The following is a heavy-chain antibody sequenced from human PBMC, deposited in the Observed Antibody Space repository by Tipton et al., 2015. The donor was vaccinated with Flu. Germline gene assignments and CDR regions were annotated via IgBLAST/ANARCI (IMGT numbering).Heavy chain of an antibody. CDR1: GGSISTYF. J-gene: IGHJ4*02. D-gene: IGHD7-27*01. V-gene: IGHV4-59*01. Sequence: TLSLTCTVSGGSISTYFWSWIRQPPGKGLEWIGYIYYSGGTNYNPSLKSRVTMPVDTSKNQFSLNLSSVTAADTAVYYCVREPGDCWGQGTLVTVSS. CDR3: VREPGDC. CDR2: IYYSGGT.